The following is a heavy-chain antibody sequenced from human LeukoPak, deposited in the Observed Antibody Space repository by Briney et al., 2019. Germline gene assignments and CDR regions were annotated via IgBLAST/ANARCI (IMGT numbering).Heavy chain of an antibody. V-gene: IGHV3-30*03. Sequence: GGSLRLSCAASGFTFRTYSIHWVRQAPGKGLEWVTVVSADGRTQLYSDSVKGRFTVSRDNSLNTLLLQMNSLKTEDTAVYYCAREFGHNRWYFDYWGQGALVTVSS. CDR2: VSADGRTQ. J-gene: IGHJ4*02. CDR1: GFTFRTYS. D-gene: IGHD5-24*01. CDR3: AREFGHNRWYFDY.